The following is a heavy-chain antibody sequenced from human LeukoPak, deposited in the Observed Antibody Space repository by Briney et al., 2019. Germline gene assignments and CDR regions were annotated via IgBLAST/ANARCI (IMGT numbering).Heavy chain of an antibody. Sequence: GGSLRLSCAASGFTFTNNAMSWVRQAPGKGLEWVSVLTGDCGSTYYADFVKGRFTISRDNSKNTLSLQMNSLRAEDTAIYYCAKDAVAPGSGGDYFDYWGQGTLVTVSS. CDR3: AKDAVAPGSGGDYFDY. CDR2: LTGDCGST. V-gene: IGHV3-23*01. CDR1: GFTFTNNA. J-gene: IGHJ4*02. D-gene: IGHD3-10*01.